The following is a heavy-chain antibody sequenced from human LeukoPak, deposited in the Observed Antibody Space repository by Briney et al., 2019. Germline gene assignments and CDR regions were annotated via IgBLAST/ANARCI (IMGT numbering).Heavy chain of an antibody. CDR3: ARAGEGDSGSHPYYYYYMDV. CDR1: GYTFTGYY. J-gene: IGHJ6*03. D-gene: IGHD3-10*01. CDR2: INPNSGGT. V-gene: IGHV1-2*02. Sequence: ASVTVSCKASGYTFTGYYMHWVRQAPGQGLEWMGWINPNSGGTNYAQKFQGRVTMTRDTSISTAYMELSRLRSDDTAVYYCARAGEGDSGSHPYYYYYMDVWGKGTTVTVSS.